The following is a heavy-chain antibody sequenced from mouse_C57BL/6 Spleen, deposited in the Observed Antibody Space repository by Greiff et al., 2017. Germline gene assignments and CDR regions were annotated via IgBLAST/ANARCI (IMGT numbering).Heavy chain of an antibody. V-gene: IGHV7-3*01. Sequence: EVKLVESGGGLVQPGGSLSLSCAASGFTFTDYYMSWVRQPPGKALEWLGFIRHKANGYTTEYSASVKGRFTISRDNSQSILYLQMNALRAEDSATEYCARYDAYYYAIDYWGQGTSVTVSS. CDR3: ARYDAYYYAIDY. CDR2: IRHKANGYTT. J-gene: IGHJ4*01. CDR1: GFTFTDYY.